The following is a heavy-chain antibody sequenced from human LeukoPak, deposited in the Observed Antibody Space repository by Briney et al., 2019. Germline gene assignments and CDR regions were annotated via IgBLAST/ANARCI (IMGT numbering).Heavy chain of an antibody. CDR3: ARDWRGFGVVLTYYYYYYGMDV. CDR1: GFTFSSYA. D-gene: IGHD3-3*01. CDR2: ISGSGGST. V-gene: IGHV3-23*01. J-gene: IGHJ6*02. Sequence: GGSLRLSCAASGFTFSSYAMSWVRQAPGKGLEWVSAISGSGGSTYYADSVKGRFTISRDNSKNTLYLQMNSLRAEDTAVYYCARDWRGFGVVLTYYYYYYGMDVWGQGTTVTVSS.